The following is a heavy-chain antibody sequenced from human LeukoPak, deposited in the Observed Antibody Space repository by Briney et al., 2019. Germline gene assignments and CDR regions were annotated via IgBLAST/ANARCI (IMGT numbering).Heavy chain of an antibody. Sequence: GESLKISCQASGYTFTSYWIGWVRQMPGQGLEWMRIIYPGDSTTRCSPSFEGQVTISADKSISTAYLQWSSLRASDTAIYYCARHERGTRDYWGQGTLVTVSS. V-gene: IGHV5-51*01. CDR2: IYPGDSTT. CDR1: GYTFTSYW. CDR3: ARHERGTRDY. D-gene: IGHD1-26*01. J-gene: IGHJ4*02.